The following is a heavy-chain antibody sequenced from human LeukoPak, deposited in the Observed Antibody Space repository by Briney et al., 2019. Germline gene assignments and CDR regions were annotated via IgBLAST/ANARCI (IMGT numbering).Heavy chain of an antibody. V-gene: IGHV3-74*01. Sequence: GGSLRLSCAASGLTFSSNWMDWVRQASGKGLVWVSRINSDGSTTSYADSVKGRFTVSRDNAKNTLYLQMNSLRAEDTAVYYCTRGVVTSSPYDFWGQGTLVTVSS. CDR1: GLTFSSNW. D-gene: IGHD2-21*02. CDR3: TRGVVTSSPYDF. J-gene: IGHJ4*02. CDR2: INSDGSTT.